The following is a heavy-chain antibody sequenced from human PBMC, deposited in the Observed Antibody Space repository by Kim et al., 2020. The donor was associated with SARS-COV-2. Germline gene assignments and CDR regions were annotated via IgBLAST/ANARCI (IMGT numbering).Heavy chain of an antibody. D-gene: IGHD4-17*01. V-gene: IGHV4-4*02. J-gene: IGHJ3*02. CDR1: GGSISSSNW. Sequence: SETLSLTCAVSGGSISSSNWWSWVRQPPGKGLEWIGEIYHSGSTNYNPSLKSRVTISVDKSKNQFSLKLSSVTAADTAVYYCASGDYGDYVMGPDAFDIWGQGTMVTVSS. CDR2: IYHSGST. CDR3: ASGDYGDYVMGPDAFDI.